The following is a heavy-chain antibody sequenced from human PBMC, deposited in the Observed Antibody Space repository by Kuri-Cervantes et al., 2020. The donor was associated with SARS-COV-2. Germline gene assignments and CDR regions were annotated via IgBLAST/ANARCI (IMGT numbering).Heavy chain of an antibody. CDR3: ARDGFRSSGWPRGGGMDV. CDR1: GYTFTSYG. Sequence: ASVKVSCKASGYTFTSYGISWVRQAPGQGLEWMGWISAYNGNTNYAQKLQGRVTMTTDTSTSTAYMELRSLRSDDTAVYYCARDGFRSSGWPRGGGMDVWGQGTTVTVSS. CDR2: ISAYNGNT. J-gene: IGHJ6*02. D-gene: IGHD6-19*01. V-gene: IGHV1-18*01.